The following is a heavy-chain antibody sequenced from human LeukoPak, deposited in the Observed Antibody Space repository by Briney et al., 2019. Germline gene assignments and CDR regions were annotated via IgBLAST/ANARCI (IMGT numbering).Heavy chain of an antibody. Sequence: PSETLSLTRTVSGGSISSYYWSWIRQPPGKGLEWIGYIYYSGSTNYNPSLKSRVTISVDTSKNQFSLKLSSVTAADTAVYYCARDYGSGKGMDVWGKGTTVTVSS. D-gene: IGHD3-10*01. CDR1: GGSISSYY. CDR2: IYYSGST. CDR3: ARDYGSGKGMDV. V-gene: IGHV4-59*01. J-gene: IGHJ6*04.